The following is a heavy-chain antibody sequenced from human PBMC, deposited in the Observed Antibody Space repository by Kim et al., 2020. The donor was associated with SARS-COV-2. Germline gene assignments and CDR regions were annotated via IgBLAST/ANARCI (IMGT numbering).Heavy chain of an antibody. CDR1: GFTFSSYA. CDR2: ISYDGSNK. Sequence: GGSLRLSCAASGFTFSSYAMHWVRQAPGKGLEWVAVISYDGSNKYYADSVKGRFTISRDNSKNTLYLQMNSLRAEDTAVYYCARERFLEWLIQYWRQGTLVTVSS. D-gene: IGHD3-3*01. V-gene: IGHV3-30-3*01. CDR3: ARERFLEWLIQY. J-gene: IGHJ4*02.